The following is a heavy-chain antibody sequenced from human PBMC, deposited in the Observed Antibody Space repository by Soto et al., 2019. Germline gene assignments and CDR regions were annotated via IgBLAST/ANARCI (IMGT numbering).Heavy chain of an antibody. D-gene: IGHD5-12*01. CDR3: ARSDGDGYYYRWFDP. Sequence: GSSVNVSCKASGGTFSNYAISWVRQAPGQGLEWMGGIIPIFGTANYAQKFQGRVTITADESTSTAYMELSSLRSEDTAVYYCARSDGDGYYYRWFDPWGQGTLVTVSS. V-gene: IGHV1-69*13. J-gene: IGHJ5*02. CDR1: GGTFSNYA. CDR2: IIPIFGTA.